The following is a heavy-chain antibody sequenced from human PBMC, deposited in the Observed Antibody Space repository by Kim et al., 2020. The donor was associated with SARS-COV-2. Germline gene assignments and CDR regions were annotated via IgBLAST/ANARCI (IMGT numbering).Heavy chain of an antibody. V-gene: IGHV4-59*13. CDR2: IYYSGST. CDR3: ASSGRIAAAGSPYFYYYYGMDV. J-gene: IGHJ6*02. CDR1: GGSISSYY. D-gene: IGHD6-13*01. Sequence: SETLSLTCTVSGGSISSYYWSWIRQPPGKGLEWIGYIYYSGSTNYNPSLKSRVTISVDTSKNQFSLKLSSVTAADTAVYYCASSGRIAAAGSPYFYYYYGMDVWGQGTTVTVSS.